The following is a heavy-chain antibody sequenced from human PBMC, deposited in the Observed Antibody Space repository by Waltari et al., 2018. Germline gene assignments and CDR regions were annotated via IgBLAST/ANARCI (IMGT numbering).Heavy chain of an antibody. D-gene: IGHD1-7*01. CDR1: GFTFSSYS. Sequence: EVQLLESGGGLVQPGGSLRLSCAASGFTFSSYSMRWVRQAPGKGLEWVSGIRSSGGSTYYADSVKGRFTISRDNSKNTLYLQMNSLRAEDTALYYCAKDPNSRDYFDYWGQGTLVTVSS. V-gene: IGHV3-23*01. CDR2: IRSSGGST. J-gene: IGHJ4*02. CDR3: AKDPNSRDYFDY.